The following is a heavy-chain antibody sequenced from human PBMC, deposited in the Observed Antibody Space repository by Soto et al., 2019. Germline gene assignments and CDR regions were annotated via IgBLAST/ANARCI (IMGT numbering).Heavy chain of an antibody. Sequence: SQTLSLTCALSGDSVSGNSAAWNWIRQSPSRGLEWLGRTYYRSRWYNDYAVSVKSRITVTPDTSKNQFSLKLNSVTTADTAVYYCARDSTAWFPYSDIDVWGQGTTVTVSS. CDR2: TYYRSRWYN. D-gene: IGHD2-15*01. CDR1: GDSVSGNSAA. V-gene: IGHV6-1*01. CDR3: ARDSTAWFPYSDIDV. J-gene: IGHJ6*02.